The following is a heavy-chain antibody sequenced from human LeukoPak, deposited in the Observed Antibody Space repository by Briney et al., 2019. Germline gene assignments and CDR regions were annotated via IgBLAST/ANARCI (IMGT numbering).Heavy chain of an antibody. D-gene: IGHD3-10*01. Sequence: PSETLSLTCGVSSEFFSGYYWGWVRQPPGKGLEWIGDINDSGTTKYNPALKSRVAISIGTSKNKFSLTVKSVTAADTAVYYCARLPLGAFGEVLNFDSWGQGTQVTVSS. CDR1: SEFFSGYY. CDR3: ARLPLGAFGEVLNFDS. CDR2: INDSGTT. J-gene: IGHJ4*02. V-gene: IGHV4-34*01.